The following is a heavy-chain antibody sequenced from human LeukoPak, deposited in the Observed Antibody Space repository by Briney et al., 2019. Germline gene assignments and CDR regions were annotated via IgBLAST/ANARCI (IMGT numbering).Heavy chain of an antibody. D-gene: IGHD3-3*01. CDR3: AKGPATLEWLDY. CDR2: ISSSSSSYI. V-gene: IGHV3-21*04. Sequence: PGGSLRLSCAASESTFSTYWMTWVRQAPGKGLEWVSSISSSSSSYIYYADSVKGRFTISRDNAKNSLYLQMNSLRAEDTAVYYCAKGPATLEWLDYWGQGTLVTVSS. J-gene: IGHJ4*02. CDR1: ESTFSTYW.